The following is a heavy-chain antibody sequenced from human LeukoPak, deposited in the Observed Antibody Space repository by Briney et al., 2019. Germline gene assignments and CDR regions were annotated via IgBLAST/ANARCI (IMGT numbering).Heavy chain of an antibody. CDR3: ATLVVVITGGDY. V-gene: IGHV3-15*01. CDR2: IKSKTAGGTT. CDR1: GFTFSNAW. Sequence: GGSLRLSCAASGFTFSNAWMSWVRQAPGKGLEWIGRIKSKTAGGTTDYAAPVKGRFTISRDDSKNTLYLQMTSLKTEDTAVYYCATLVVVITGGDYWGQGTLVTVSS. D-gene: IGHD3-22*01. J-gene: IGHJ4*02.